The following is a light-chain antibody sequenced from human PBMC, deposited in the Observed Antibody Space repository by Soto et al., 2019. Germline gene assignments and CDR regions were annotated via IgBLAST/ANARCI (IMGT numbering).Light chain of an antibody. J-gene: IGLJ2*01. Sequence: QSVLTQPPSVSGAPGQRVTISCTGSSSNIGAGYDVHWYQQLPGTAPKLLIYGNSNRTSGIPDRFSGSKSGTSASLAITGLQAEDEADYYCQSYESSLSGVVFGGGTKRTVL. CDR3: QSYESSLSGVV. V-gene: IGLV1-40*01. CDR2: GNS. CDR1: SSNIGAGYD.